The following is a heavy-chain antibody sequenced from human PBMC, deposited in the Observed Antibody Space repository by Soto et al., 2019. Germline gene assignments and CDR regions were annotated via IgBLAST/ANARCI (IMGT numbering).Heavy chain of an antibody. V-gene: IGHV4-39*01. D-gene: IGHD2-15*01. CDR1: GGSISSSSYY. Sequence: QLQLQESGPGLVKPSETLSLTCTVSGGSISSSSYYWGWIRQPPGKGLEWIGGIYYSGSTYYNPSLQSRVTISVDTSKNQFSLKLSSVTAADTAVYYCARHVGYCSGGSCYSVSWFDPWGQGTLVTVSS. CDR2: IYYSGST. CDR3: ARHVGYCSGGSCYSVSWFDP. J-gene: IGHJ5*02.